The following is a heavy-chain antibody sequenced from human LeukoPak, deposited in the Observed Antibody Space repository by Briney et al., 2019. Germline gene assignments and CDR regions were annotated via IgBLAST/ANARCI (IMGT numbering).Heavy chain of an antibody. CDR3: ARGHFGMDV. V-gene: IGHV3-11*06. D-gene: IGHD3-3*02. CDR1: GFTFSDYY. Sequence: GGSLGLSCAASGFTFSDYYMSWIRQAPGKCLEWVSYISGGSSSTYYADSVKGRFTISRDNARNSVFLQTNSLRAEDTAVYYCARGHFGMDVWGQGTTVTVSS. J-gene: IGHJ6*02. CDR2: ISGGSSST.